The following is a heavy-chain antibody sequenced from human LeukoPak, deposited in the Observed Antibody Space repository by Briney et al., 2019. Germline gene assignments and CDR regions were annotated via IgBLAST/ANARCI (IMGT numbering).Heavy chain of an antibody. Sequence: GRSLRLSCAASGFTFSSYAMHWVRQAPGKGLEWVAVISYDGSNKYYADSVKGRFTISRDNSKNTLYLQMNSLKTEDTAVYYCTTEGFGSSWSYYFDYWGQGTLVTVSS. D-gene: IGHD6-13*01. CDR2: ISYDGSNK. J-gene: IGHJ4*02. CDR3: TTEGFGSSWSYYFDY. V-gene: IGHV3-30*04. CDR1: GFTFSSYA.